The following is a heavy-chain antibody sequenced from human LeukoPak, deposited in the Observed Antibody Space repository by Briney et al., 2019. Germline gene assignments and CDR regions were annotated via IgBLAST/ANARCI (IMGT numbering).Heavy chain of an antibody. J-gene: IGHJ4*02. Sequence: SVKVSCKASGGTFSSYAISWVRQAPGQGLEWMGGIIPIFGTANFAQKFQGRVTITTDESTSTAYMELSSLRSEDTAVYYCAARWLRRIDYWGQGTLVTVSS. CDR2: IIPIFGTA. CDR1: GGTFSSYA. D-gene: IGHD5-24*01. V-gene: IGHV1-69*05. CDR3: AARWLRRIDY.